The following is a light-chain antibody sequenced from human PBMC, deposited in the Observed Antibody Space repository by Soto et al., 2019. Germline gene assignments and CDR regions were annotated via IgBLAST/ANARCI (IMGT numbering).Light chain of an antibody. CDR1: QTISTS. Sequence: DIQMTQSPSSLSASVGDRVTITCRASQTISTSLAWYQQKPGKAAKVLIYDASILESGVPSRFSGSGSGTDFTLTISSLQPEDFAVYYCQQYNNWPAFGQGTKVDIK. CDR3: QQYNNWPA. V-gene: IGKV1-5*01. J-gene: IGKJ1*01. CDR2: DAS.